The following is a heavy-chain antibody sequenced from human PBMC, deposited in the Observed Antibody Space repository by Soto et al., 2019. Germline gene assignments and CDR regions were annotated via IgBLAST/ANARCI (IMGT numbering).Heavy chain of an antibody. J-gene: IGHJ2*01. CDR3: AVRGYCSSTSCSKDFDL. CDR1: GGTFSSYT. V-gene: IGHV1-69*02. Sequence: QVQLVQSGAEVKKPGSSVKVSCKASGGTFSSYTISWVRQAPGQGLEWMGRIIPILGIANYAQKFQGRVTITADTSKSIXYMELSSLRSEDTAVYYCAVRGYCSSTSCSKDFDLWGRGTLVTVSS. CDR2: IIPILGIA. D-gene: IGHD2-2*01.